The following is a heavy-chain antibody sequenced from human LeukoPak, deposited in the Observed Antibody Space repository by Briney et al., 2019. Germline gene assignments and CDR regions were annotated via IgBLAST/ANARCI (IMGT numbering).Heavy chain of an antibody. V-gene: IGHV3-64*02. D-gene: IGHD1-26*01. CDR2: ISTKGGST. CDR1: GFTFSEYN. J-gene: IGHJ4*02. Sequence: PGGSKILCSAASGFTFSEYNMHWVRQAPGKGLEYVSAISTKGGSTHYADSVKGRFTISRDDPKSTLDLQMGSLRPEDTAVYYCAKHPAKEPNGFDYWGKENGLTVSS. CDR3: AKHPAKEPNGFDY.